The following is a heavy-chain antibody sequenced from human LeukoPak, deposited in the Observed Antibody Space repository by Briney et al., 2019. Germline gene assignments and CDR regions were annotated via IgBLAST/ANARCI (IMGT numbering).Heavy chain of an antibody. V-gene: IGHV1-69*01. CDR2: IIPIFGTA. CDR1: GGTFSSYA. Sequence: SVKVSCKASGGTFSSYAISWVRQAPGQGLEWMGGIIPIFGTANYAQKFQGRVTITADESTSTAYMELSSLRSEDTAVYYCAGGANIVVVPAAPYDSSGYLDYWGQGTLVTVSS. J-gene: IGHJ4*02. D-gene: IGHD2-2*01. CDR3: AGGANIVVVPAAPYDSSGYLDY.